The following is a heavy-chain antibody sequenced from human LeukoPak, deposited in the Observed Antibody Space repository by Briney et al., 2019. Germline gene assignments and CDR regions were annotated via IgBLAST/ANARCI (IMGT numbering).Heavy chain of an antibody. D-gene: IGHD6-25*01. J-gene: IGHJ3*02. CDR1: GFTFSSYA. V-gene: IGHV3-23*01. Sequence: PGGSLRLSCAASGFTFSSYAMSWVRQAPGKGLEWVSGISGSGDNTYYADSVKGRFTISRDNSKNTLYLQMNSLRAEDTAVYYCAKVRLDAFDIWGQGTMVTVSS. CDR2: ISGSGDNT. CDR3: AKVRLDAFDI.